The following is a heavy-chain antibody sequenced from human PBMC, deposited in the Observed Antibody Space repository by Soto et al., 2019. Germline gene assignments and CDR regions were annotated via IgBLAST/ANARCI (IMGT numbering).Heavy chain of an antibody. Sequence: QVQLQQWGAGLLKPSETLSLTCAVYGGSFSGYYWSWIRQPPGKGLEWIGEINHSGSTNYNPSLKSSVTRSADTPKHQSSLKLSSVTAADTAGYYCARGGVVVPAAYYWGQGTLVTVSS. J-gene: IGHJ4*02. CDR1: GGSFSGYY. CDR3: ARGGVVVPAAYY. D-gene: IGHD2-2*01. V-gene: IGHV4-34*01. CDR2: INHSGST.